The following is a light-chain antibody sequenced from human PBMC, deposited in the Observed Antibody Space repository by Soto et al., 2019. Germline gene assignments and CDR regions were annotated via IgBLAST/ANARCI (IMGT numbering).Light chain of an antibody. CDR3: GTWDSSLSAYV. V-gene: IGLV1-51*01. Sequence: QSALTQPPSVSAAPGQKVTISSSGSSSNIWNNYVSCYQQLPGTAPKLLIYDNNKRPSGIPDRFSGPQSGTSATLGITGLQTGDEADYYCGTWDSSLSAYVFGTGTKVTV. CDR1: SSNIWNNY. CDR2: DNN. J-gene: IGLJ1*01.